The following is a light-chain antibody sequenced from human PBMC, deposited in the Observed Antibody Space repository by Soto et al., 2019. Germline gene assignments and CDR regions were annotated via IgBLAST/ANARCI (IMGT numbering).Light chain of an antibody. CDR3: GTWDDSLNGPV. V-gene: IGLV1-44*01. J-gene: IGLJ2*01. Sequence: QSVLTQPPSASGAPGQRVTISCSGSNSNIGTYTVNWYQQLPGTAPKLLIYSNHQRPSGVPDRFSGSKSGTSASLAISGLQSEDEADYYCGTWDDSLNGPVFGGGTKLTVL. CDR1: NSNIGTYT. CDR2: SNH.